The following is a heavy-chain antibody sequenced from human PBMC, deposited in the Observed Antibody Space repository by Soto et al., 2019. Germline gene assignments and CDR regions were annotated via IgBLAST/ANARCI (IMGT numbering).Heavy chain of an antibody. J-gene: IGHJ2*01. Sequence: PGGSLRLSCAASEFTFSDHFMEWVRQAPGKGLEWVGRTRNKANSYTTEYAASVKGRFTISRDDSKNSLYLQMNSLRTEDTAVYYCARYRGYWYFDLWGRGTLVTVSS. CDR2: TRNKANSYTT. D-gene: IGHD2-15*01. CDR3: ARYRGYWYFDL. V-gene: IGHV3-72*01. CDR1: EFTFSDHF.